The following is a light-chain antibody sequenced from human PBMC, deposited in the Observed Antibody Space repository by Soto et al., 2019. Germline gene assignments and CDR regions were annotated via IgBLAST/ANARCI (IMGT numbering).Light chain of an antibody. J-gene: IGLJ1*01. CDR2: DVN. CDR1: RSDVGGYNY. CDR3: CSYAGSYTYV. Sequence: QSVLTQPRSVSGSLGHSVTIYCTGTRSDVGGYNYVSWYQQQPDKAPKLMIYDVNKRPSGVPDRFSGSKSGDTASLTISGLQDDDEADSYCCSYAGSYTYVFGSGTKVTVL. V-gene: IGLV2-11*01.